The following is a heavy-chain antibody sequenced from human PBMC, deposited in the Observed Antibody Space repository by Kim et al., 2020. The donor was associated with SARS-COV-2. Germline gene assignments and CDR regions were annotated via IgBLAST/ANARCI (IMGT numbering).Heavy chain of an antibody. J-gene: IGHJ3*02. D-gene: IGHD2-15*01. Sequence: SVKVSCKASGGTFSSYAISWVRQAPGQGLEWMGGIIPIFGTANYAQKFQGRVTITADESTSTAYMELSSLRSEDTAVYYCAVPGYCSGGSCYGMLRYAFDIWGQGTMVTVSS. CDR1: GGTFSSYA. CDR3: AVPGYCSGGSCYGMLRYAFDI. V-gene: IGHV1-69*13. CDR2: IIPIFGTA.